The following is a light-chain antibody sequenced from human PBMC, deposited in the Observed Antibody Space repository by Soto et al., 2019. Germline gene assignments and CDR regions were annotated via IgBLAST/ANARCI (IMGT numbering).Light chain of an antibody. CDR3: QHYNSLPIT. J-gene: IGKJ5*01. CDR1: QDIRFY. Sequence: IQMTQSPSSLSASLGDRVTITCQASQDIRFYLNWYQHKTGQAPKLLIYDASQLETGVPSKFSGSGSGTDFTFTINNLQAEDIGTYYCQHYNSLPITFGQGTRLEIK. V-gene: IGKV1-33*01. CDR2: DAS.